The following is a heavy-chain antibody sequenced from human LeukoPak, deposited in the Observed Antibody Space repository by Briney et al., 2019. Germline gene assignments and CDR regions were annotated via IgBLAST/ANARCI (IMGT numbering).Heavy chain of an antibody. D-gene: IGHD1-1*01. CDR1: GYTFTGYY. V-gene: IGHV1-2*02. Sequence: GASVKVSCKASGYTFTGYYMHWVRQAPGQGLEWMGWINPNSGGTNYAQKFQGRVTMTRDTSISTAYMELSRLRSDDTAVYYCARWNLDYYYYGMDVWGQGTTVTVSS. J-gene: IGHJ6*02. CDR2: INPNSGGT. CDR3: ARWNLDYYYYGMDV.